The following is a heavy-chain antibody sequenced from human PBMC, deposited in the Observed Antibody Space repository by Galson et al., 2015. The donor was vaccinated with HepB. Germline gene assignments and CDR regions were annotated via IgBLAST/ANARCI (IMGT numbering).Heavy chain of an antibody. J-gene: IGHJ6*02. CDR1: GFTFSSYS. V-gene: IGHV3-21*01. CDR2: ISSSSSYI. D-gene: IGHD3-3*01. CDR3: ARDYWSGYYIHYYYYGMDV. Sequence: SLRLSCAASGFTFSSYSMNWVRQAPGKGLEWVSSISSSSSYIYYADSVKGRFTISRDNAKNSLYLQMNSLRAEDTAVYYCARDYWSGYYIHYYYYGMDVWGQGTTVTVSS.